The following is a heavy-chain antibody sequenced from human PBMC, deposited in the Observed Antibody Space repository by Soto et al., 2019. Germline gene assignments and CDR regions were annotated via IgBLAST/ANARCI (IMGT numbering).Heavy chain of an antibody. V-gene: IGHV1-69*12. CDR1: GGTFSSYA. D-gene: IGHD1-26*01. CDR2: IIPIFGTA. J-gene: IGHJ2*01. CDR3: ASGVDSGSYPNWYFDL. Sequence: QVQLVQSGAEVKKPGSSVKVSCKASGGTFSSYAISWVRQAPGQGLEWMGGIIPIFGTANYAQKFQGRVTITADESTSRAYMELSSLRSEDTAVYYCASGVDSGSYPNWYFDLWGRGTLVTVSS.